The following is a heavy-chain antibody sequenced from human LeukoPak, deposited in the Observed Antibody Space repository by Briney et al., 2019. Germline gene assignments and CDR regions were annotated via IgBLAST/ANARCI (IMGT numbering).Heavy chain of an antibody. V-gene: IGHV4-61*02. CDR3: ARAVTSSSSWYKWVNWFDP. CDR1: GGSINSGSDY. J-gene: IGHJ5*02. CDR2: INRSGST. D-gene: IGHD6-13*01. Sequence: PSETLSLTCTVSGGSINSGSDYWTWIRQPAGKGLEWVGRINRSGSTNYRPSLKSRVTISVDTSKNQFSLKLSSVTAADTAVYYCARAVTSSSSWYKWVNWFDPWGQGTLVTVSS.